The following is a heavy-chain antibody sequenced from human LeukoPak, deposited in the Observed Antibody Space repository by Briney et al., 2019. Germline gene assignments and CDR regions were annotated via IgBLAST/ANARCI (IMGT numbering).Heavy chain of an antibody. V-gene: IGHV3-74*01. D-gene: IGHD3-3*01. CDR1: GFTFRSYW. Sequence: GVSLRLSCAASGFTFRSYWMHWVRPAPGKGLVGVSRINSGGRSTIYEDSVKGRFTITRDNAKNTLYLQMNSLRAEDTAVYYCTAECDPWGQGTLVSVSS. CDR2: INSGGRST. CDR3: TAECDP. J-gene: IGHJ5*02.